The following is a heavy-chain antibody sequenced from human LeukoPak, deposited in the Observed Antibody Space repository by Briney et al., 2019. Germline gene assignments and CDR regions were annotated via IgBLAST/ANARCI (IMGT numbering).Heavy chain of an antibody. J-gene: IGHJ4*02. CDR2: INTNTGNP. CDR1: GYTFTNYA. Sequence: GASVKVSCKASGYTFTNYAMNWVRQAPGQGLEWMGWINTNTGNPTYAQDFTGRFDFSLDTSVSTAYLQISSLKTEDTAVYYCARGNYYVDYWGQGTLVTVSS. V-gene: IGHV7-4-1*02. CDR3: ARGNYYVDY. D-gene: IGHD3-10*01.